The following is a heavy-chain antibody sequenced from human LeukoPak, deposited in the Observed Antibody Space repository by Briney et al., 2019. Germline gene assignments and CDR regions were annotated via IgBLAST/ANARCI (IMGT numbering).Heavy chain of an antibody. CDR1: GYSIRSGYY. D-gene: IGHD2-2*01. V-gene: IGHV4-61*01. CDR3: ARDRYCSSTSCYGGWFDP. CDR2: IYYSGST. Sequence: NTSETLSLTCAASGYSIRSGYYWGWIRQPPGEGLGWMGYIYYSGSTNYNPSLNSRVTISVDTSKNQFSLKLSSVTAADTAVYYCARDRYCSSTSCYGGWFDPWGQGTLVTVSS. J-gene: IGHJ5*02.